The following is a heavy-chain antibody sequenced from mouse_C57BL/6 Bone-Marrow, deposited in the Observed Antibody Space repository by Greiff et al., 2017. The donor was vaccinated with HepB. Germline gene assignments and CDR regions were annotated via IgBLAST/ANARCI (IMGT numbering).Heavy chain of an antibody. D-gene: IGHD1-1*01. Sequence: VQLVESGEGLVKPGGSLKLSCAASGFTFSSYAMSWVRQTPEKRLEWVAYISSGGDYIYYADTVKGRFTISRDNARNTLYLQMSSLKSEDTAMYYCTRGGTTVYYFDYWGQGTTLTVSS. J-gene: IGHJ2*01. CDR1: GFTFSSYA. CDR3: TRGGTTVYYFDY. CDR2: ISSGGDYI. V-gene: IGHV5-9-1*02.